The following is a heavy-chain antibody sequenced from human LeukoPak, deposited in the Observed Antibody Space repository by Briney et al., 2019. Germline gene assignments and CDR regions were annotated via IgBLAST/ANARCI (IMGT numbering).Heavy chain of an antibody. CDR3: ARVSYLRPSDYMDV. CDR2: ISAYNGKT. D-gene: IGHD1-26*01. J-gene: IGHJ6*03. CDR1: RDTFSKYT. V-gene: IGHV1-18*01. Sequence: ASVKVSCKASRDTFSKYTITWVRQAPGQGLEWMGWISAYNGKTLYAEKFQGRVTMTTDTATSTVYMELRSLRSDDTAVYYCARVSYLRPSDYMDVWGKGTTVTVSS.